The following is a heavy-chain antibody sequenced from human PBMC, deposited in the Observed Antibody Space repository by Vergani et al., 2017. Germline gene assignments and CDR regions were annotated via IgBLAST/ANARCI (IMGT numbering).Heavy chain of an antibody. D-gene: IGHD6-13*01. CDR2: INSDGSRT. V-gene: IGHV3-74*01. CDR3: AREGIIAAAGFDY. J-gene: IGHJ4*02. Sequence: EVQLVESGGGLVQPGGSLRLSCAASGFTFSSYWMNWVRQAPGKGLVWVSRINSDGSRTSYADSVKGRFTISRDNAKNTLYLQMNSLRAEDTAVYYCAREGIIAAAGFDYWGQGTLVTVSS. CDR1: GFTFSSYW.